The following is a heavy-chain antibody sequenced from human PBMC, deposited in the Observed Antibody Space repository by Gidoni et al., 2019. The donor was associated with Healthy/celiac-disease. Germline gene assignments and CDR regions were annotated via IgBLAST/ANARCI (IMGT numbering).Heavy chain of an antibody. J-gene: IGHJ4*02. V-gene: IGHV4-30-4*01. CDR3: ARDRAYYYDSSGFFDY. D-gene: IGHD3-22*01. CDR1: GGPISSGDYY. CDR2: IYYSGST. Sequence: QVQLQESGPGLVKPSQTLSLTCTVSGGPISSGDYYWRWIRQPPGKGLEWIGYIYYSGSTYYNPALESRVTISVDTSKNQFSLKLSSVTAADTAVYYCARDRAYYYDSSGFFDYWGQGTLVTVSS.